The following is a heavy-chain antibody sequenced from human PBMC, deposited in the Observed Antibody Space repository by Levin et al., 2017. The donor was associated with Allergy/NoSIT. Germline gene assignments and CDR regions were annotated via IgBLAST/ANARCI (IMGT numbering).Heavy chain of an antibody. D-gene: IGHD1/OR15-1a*01. Sequence: GESLKISCTASGFTFSNYWMHWVRQAPGKGLMWVSRSNSDGTSTTYADSVKGRFTMSRDNAKNTLFLQMNSLRADDTAMYYCARGKNNGPDPFDYWGQGSLVTVSS. CDR3: ARGKNNGPDPFDY. J-gene: IGHJ4*02. CDR2: SNSDGTST. CDR1: GFTFSNYW. V-gene: IGHV3-74*01.